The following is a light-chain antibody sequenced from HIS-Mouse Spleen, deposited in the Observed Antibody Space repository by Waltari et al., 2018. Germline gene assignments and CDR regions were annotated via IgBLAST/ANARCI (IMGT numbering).Light chain of an antibody. Sequence: SYVLTQPPSVSVAPGKTARITCGGNNIGSESVHWYQQKPGQAPVLVAYDDSDRPSGIPERFSGSNSGNTATLTISRVEAGDEADYYCQVWDSSSDHVVFGGGTKLTVL. V-gene: IGLV3-21*03. CDR3: QVWDSSSDHVV. CDR1: NIGSES. CDR2: DDS. J-gene: IGLJ2*01.